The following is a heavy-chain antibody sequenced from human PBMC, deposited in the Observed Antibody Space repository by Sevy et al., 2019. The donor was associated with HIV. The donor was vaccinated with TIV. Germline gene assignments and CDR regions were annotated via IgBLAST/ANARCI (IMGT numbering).Heavy chain of an antibody. D-gene: IGHD3-22*01. CDR2: FDPEDGET. CDR3: ATTKDYYDSSGSPFDH. V-gene: IGHV1-24*01. CDR1: GYSLTELS. Sequence: ASVKVSCKVSGYSLTELSLHWVRQAPGKGLAWMASFDPEDGETIYAQQLQGRVTMTEDTSTVTAYMELSSLISEDTAVYYCATTKDYYDSSGSPFDHWGQGTLVTVSS. J-gene: IGHJ4*02.